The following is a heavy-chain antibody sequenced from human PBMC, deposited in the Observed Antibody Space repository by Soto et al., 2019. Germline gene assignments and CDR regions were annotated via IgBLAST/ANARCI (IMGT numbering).Heavy chain of an antibody. Sequence: GASVKVSCKASGFTFTSSAVQWVRQARGQRLEWIGWIVVGSGNTNYAQKFQERVTITRDMSTSTAYMELSSLRSEDTAVYYCAADGGGTRLLHYYYYGMDVWGHGTTVTVSS. V-gene: IGHV1-58*01. CDR1: GFTFTSSA. D-gene: IGHD3-22*01. J-gene: IGHJ6*02. CDR3: AADGGGTRLLHYYYYGMDV. CDR2: IVVGSGNT.